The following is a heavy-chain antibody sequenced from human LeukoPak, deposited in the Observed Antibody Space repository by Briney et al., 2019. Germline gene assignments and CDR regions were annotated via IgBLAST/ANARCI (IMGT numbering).Heavy chain of an antibody. CDR2: IGISSGNT. V-gene: IGHV3-48*04. CDR3: ARDHNYAFDN. D-gene: IGHD1-1*01. CDR1: GFKFSDYS. J-gene: IGHJ4*02. Sequence: GGSLRLSCAASGFKFSDYSVNWVRQAPGKGLEWISYIGISSGNTKYADSVKGRFTISGDSAKSSLYLQMNSLRVEDTAVYYCARDHNYAFDNWGQGTLVTVSS.